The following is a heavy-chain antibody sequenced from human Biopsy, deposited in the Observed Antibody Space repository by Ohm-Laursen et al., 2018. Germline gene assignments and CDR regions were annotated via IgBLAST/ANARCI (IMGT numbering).Heavy chain of an antibody. V-gene: IGHV4-38-2*01. Sequence: SDTLSLLCAVSGYSISSDYRWGWIRQAPGKTLEWLGNIFNDGNTHFNPSLRRRLIISIDTSKNQLSLMMTSVSGADTAVYFCARVGSGWAPFDKWGPGTLVTVSS. CDR2: IFNDGNT. CDR3: ARVGSGWAPFDK. CDR1: GYSISSDYR. J-gene: IGHJ4*02. D-gene: IGHD6-19*01.